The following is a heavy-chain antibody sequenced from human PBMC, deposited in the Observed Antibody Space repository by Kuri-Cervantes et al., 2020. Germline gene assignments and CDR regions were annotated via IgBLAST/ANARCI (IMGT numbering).Heavy chain of an antibody. CDR1: GFTFSSYA. J-gene: IGHJ4*02. CDR3: ARAGVAVAATLWD. V-gene: IGHV3-7*04. CDR2: IKQDGSEK. D-gene: IGHD6-19*01. Sequence: GGSLRLSCAASGFTFSSYAMSWVRQAPGKGLEWVANIKQDGSEKNYVDSVRGRFSISRDNAESSLFLQMANLRDDDTAIYYCARAGVAVAATLWDWGQGTLVTVSS.